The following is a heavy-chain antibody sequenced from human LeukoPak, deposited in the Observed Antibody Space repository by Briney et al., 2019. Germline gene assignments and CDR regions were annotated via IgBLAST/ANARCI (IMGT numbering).Heavy chain of an antibody. J-gene: IGHJ4*02. CDR2: IYYSGSI. D-gene: IGHD1-1*01. CDR3: ARGNERYARFDF. Sequence: PSETLSLTCTVSGGSIISYYWSWIRQPPGKGLEGIGYIYYSGSIKYNPSLQSRVTISIDTSKNQFSLKVNSVTAADTAVYYCARGNERYARFDFWGQGTLVSVSS. CDR1: GGSIISYY. V-gene: IGHV4-59*08.